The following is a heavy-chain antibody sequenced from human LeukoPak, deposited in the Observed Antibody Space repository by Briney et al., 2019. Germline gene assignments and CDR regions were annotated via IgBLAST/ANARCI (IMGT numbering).Heavy chain of an antibody. CDR2: IPYIGST. V-gene: IGHV4-59*11. Sequence: SENLSRNGSGSDDSFSCHYWTWIGQPPGKGLAWIGYIPYIGSTNYNPSLKSRVTISIDTSKNQFSLKLSSVTAADTAVYYCARDLVTVTKGFDIWGQGTMVSVSS. CDR1: DDSFSCHY. D-gene: IGHD4-17*01. CDR3: ARDLVTVTKGFDI. J-gene: IGHJ3*02.